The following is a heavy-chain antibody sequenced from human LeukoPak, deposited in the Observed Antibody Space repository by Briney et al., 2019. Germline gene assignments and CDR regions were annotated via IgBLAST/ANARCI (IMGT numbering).Heavy chain of an antibody. Sequence: SVKVSCKASGGTFSSYAISWVRQAPGQGLEWMGRIIPILGIANYAQKFQGRVTITADKSTSTAYMELSSLRSEDRAVYYCARGAYGDYSGYYYYYGMDVWGQGTTVTVSS. J-gene: IGHJ6*02. CDR1: GGTFSSYA. D-gene: IGHD4-17*01. CDR3: ARGAYGDYSGYYYYYGMDV. CDR2: IIPILGIA. V-gene: IGHV1-69*04.